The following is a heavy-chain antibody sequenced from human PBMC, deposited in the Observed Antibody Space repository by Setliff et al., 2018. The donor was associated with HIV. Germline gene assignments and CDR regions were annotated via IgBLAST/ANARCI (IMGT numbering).Heavy chain of an antibody. D-gene: IGHD2-21*01. CDR1: GYSISSGYY. J-gene: IGHJ6*03. CDR3: ARVGLAYSGDMDV. V-gene: IGHV4-61*09. Sequence: SETLSLTCTVSGYSISSGYYWSWIRQPAGKGLEWIGHVYTSGSTDYNPSLNSRLTISMDTSRNQFSLRLNSVTAADTAVYFCARVGLAYSGDMDVWGKGTTVTVSS. CDR2: VYTSGST.